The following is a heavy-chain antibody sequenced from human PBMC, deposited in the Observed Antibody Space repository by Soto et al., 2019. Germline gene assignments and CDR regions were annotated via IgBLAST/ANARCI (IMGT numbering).Heavy chain of an antibody. CDR1: GGTFSSYA. J-gene: IGHJ3*02. V-gene: IGHV1-69*13. CDR2: IIPIFGTA. D-gene: IGHD3-3*01. CDR3: ARSIFGVVHDAFDI. Sequence: SVKVSCKASGGTFSSYAISWVRQAPGQGLEWMGGIIPIFGTANYAQKFQGRVTITADESTSTAYMELSSLRSEDTAVYYCARSIFGVVHDAFDIWGQGTMVTVS.